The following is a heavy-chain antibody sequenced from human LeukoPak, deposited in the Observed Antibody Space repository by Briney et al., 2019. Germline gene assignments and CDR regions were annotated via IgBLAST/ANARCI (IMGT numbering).Heavy chain of an antibody. CDR2: IYYSGST. CDR1: GGSISSYY. CDR3: ARGQYYYGSGHPDY. D-gene: IGHD3-10*01. V-gene: IGHV4-59*12. Sequence: PSETLSLTCTVSGGSISSYYWSWIRQPPGKGLEWIGYIYYSGSTNYNPSLKSRVTISVDTSKNQFSLKLSSVTAADTAVYYCARGQYYYGSGHPDYWGQGTLVTVSS. J-gene: IGHJ4*02.